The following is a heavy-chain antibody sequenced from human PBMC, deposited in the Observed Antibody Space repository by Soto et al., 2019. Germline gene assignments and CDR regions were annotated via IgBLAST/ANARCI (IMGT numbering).Heavy chain of an antibody. Sequence: GESLKISCAASGFTFSSYAMHWVRQAPGKGLEWVAVISYDGSNKYYADSVKGRFTISRDNSKNTLYLQMNSLRAEDTAVYYCARDADYYDSSGYYYYYYGMDVWGQGTTVTVSS. V-gene: IGHV3-30*04. CDR2: ISYDGSNK. J-gene: IGHJ6*02. CDR1: GFTFSSYA. D-gene: IGHD3-22*01. CDR3: ARDADYYDSSGYYYYYYGMDV.